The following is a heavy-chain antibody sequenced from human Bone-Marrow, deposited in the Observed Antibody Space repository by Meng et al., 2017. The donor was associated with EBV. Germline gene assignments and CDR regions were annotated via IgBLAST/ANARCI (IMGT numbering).Heavy chain of an antibody. J-gene: IGHJ4*02. CDR2: LIPMSDAP. CDR3: ASESGRGFTPDY. V-gene: IGHV1-69*01. Sequence: HVQLVQCGVEVEKAGSWGKAACKTSGGPFRSDAVSWVRQAPEQGLEWMGGLIPMSDAPHYAQKFQDRVRITADESTSTHYMDLSGLRSEDTAVYYCASESGRGFTPDYWGQGTLVTVSS. D-gene: IGHD3-10*01. CDR1: GGPFRSDA.